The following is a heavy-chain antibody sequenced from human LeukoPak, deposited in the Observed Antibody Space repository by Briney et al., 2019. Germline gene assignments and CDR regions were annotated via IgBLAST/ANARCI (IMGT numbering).Heavy chain of an antibody. CDR3: AGHHPRNTVDF. J-gene: IGHJ4*02. Sequence: PSETLSLTCTVSGCSISSYYWSWIRRPPGKGLEWIAYISDIGSINYNPSLKSRVTISLDTSKNQFSLKLSSVTAADTAVYYCAGHHPRNTVDFWGQGTLVTVSS. CDR1: GCSISSYY. CDR2: ISDIGSI. D-gene: IGHD2/OR15-2a*01. V-gene: IGHV4-59*08.